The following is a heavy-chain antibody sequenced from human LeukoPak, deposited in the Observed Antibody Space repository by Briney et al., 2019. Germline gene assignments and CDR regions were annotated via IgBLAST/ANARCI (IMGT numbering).Heavy chain of an antibody. J-gene: IGHJ5*02. CDR1: GGSISSYY. CDR3: ARASAHILTGSLPWFDP. V-gene: IGHV4-59*01. D-gene: IGHD3-9*01. CDR2: IYYSGST. Sequence: SATLSLPCTVSGGSISSYYWSWIRRPPGRGLEGMGYIYYSGSTNYNPSLKSRVTISVDTSKNQFSLKLSSVTAADTAVYYCARASAHILTGSLPWFDPWGQGTLVTVSS.